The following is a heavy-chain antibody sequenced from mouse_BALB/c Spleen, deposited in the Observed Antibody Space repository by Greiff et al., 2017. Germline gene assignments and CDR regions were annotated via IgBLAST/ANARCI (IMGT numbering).Heavy chain of an antibody. CDR3: ARGGLIYYGYDGTMDY. J-gene: IGHJ4*01. V-gene: IGHV5-6-5*01. CDR2: ISSGGST. Sequence: EVKLMESGGGLVKPGGSLKLSCAASGFTFSSYAMSWVRQTPEKRLEWVASISSGGSTYYPDSVKGRFTISRDNARNILYLQMISLRSEDTAMYYCARGGLIYYGYDGTMDYWGQGTSVTVSS. CDR1: GFTFSSYA. D-gene: IGHD2-2*01.